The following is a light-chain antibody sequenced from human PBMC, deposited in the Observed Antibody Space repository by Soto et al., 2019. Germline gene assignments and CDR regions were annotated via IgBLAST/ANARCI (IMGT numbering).Light chain of an antibody. J-gene: IGKJ2*01. Sequence: DVQMTQSPSSLSASVGDRVTITCRASQSISSYLNWYQQKPGKAAELLIYAASSLQSGVPSRFSGSGSGTDFTHTISSLQPEDFATYYCQQSYSTKYTFGQGTKLEIK. CDR1: QSISSY. CDR2: AAS. V-gene: IGKV1-39*01. CDR3: QQSYSTKYT.